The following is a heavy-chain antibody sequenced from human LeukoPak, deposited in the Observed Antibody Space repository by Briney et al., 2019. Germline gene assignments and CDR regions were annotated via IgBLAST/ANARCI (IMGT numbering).Heavy chain of an antibody. CDR1: GFTFSSYA. J-gene: IGHJ4*02. CDR3: ARGSPLGVHYYDSSGYYPAGY. V-gene: IGHV3-64*01. Sequence: GGSLRLSCAASGFTFSSYAMHWVRQAPGKGLEYVSAISSNGGSTYYANSVKGRFTISRDNSKNTLYLQMGSLRAEDMAVYYCARGSPLGVHYYDSSGYYPAGYWGQGTLVTVSS. CDR2: ISSNGGST. D-gene: IGHD3-22*01.